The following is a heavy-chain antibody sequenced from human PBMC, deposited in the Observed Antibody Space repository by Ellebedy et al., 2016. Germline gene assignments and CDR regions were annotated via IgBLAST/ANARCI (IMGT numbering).Heavy chain of an antibody. CDR3: ARGVGSGWFDP. J-gene: IGHJ5*02. CDR2: IGGSGDGI. Sequence: GGSLRLSCATSGFSFSEYYMSWIRQAPGKGLEWVAYIGGSGDGIYYADSVKGRFTVSRDNAEKSVYLQMNSLRAEDTAVYYCARGVGSGWFDPWGQGTLVTVSS. D-gene: IGHD2-15*01. CDR1: GFSFSEYY. V-gene: IGHV3-11*01.